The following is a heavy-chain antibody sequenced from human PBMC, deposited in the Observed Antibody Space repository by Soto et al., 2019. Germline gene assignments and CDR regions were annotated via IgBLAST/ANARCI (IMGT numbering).Heavy chain of an antibody. Sequence: PSETLSLTCAVYGGSFSGYYWSWIRQPPGKGLEWIGEINHSGSTNYNPSLKSRVTISVDTSKNQFSLKLSSVTAADTAVYYCARGIVVVPAAQRGYSYMYVWGKGTTLTISS. CDR1: GGSFSGYY. D-gene: IGHD2-2*01. J-gene: IGHJ6*03. CDR2: INHSGST. CDR3: ARGIVVVPAAQRGYSYMYV. V-gene: IGHV4-34*01.